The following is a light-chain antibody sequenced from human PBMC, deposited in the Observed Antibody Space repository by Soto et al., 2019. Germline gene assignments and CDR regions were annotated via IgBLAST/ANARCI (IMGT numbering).Light chain of an antibody. CDR1: SSDVGGSDH. CDR2: DVS. CDR3: NSYTNSSTYV. V-gene: IGLV2-14*03. J-gene: IGLJ1*01. Sequence: QSVLTQPASVSGSPGQSITVSCTGTSSDVGGSDHVNWYQQHPGKAPKLMIFDVSNRPSGVSTRFSGSKSGNAASLTISGLEAEDDADYYCNSYTNSSTYVFGTGTKLTV.